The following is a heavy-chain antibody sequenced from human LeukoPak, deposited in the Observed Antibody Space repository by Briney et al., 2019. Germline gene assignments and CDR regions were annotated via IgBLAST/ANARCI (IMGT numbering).Heavy chain of an antibody. Sequence: AGGSLRLSCAASGFTFSSHGMHWVRQAPGKGLEWVAVISYDGSNKYYADSVKGRFTISRDNSKNTPYLQMNSLRAEDTAVYYCAKDHSFDYGDPYYYYGMDVWGKGTTVTVSS. CDR1: GFTFSSHG. V-gene: IGHV3-30*18. J-gene: IGHJ6*04. CDR2: ISYDGSNK. D-gene: IGHD4-17*01. CDR3: AKDHSFDYGDPYYYYGMDV.